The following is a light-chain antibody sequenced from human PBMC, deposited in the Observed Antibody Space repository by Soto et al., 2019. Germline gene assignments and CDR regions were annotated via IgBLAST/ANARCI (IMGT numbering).Light chain of an antibody. J-gene: IGLJ2*01. CDR1: SSDVGGYNY. CDR3: SSYAGSNNLV. V-gene: IGLV2-8*01. CDR2: EVS. Sequence: QSVLTQPPSASGSPGQSVTISCTGTSSDVGGYNYVSWYRQYPDKAPKLMIFEVSKRPSGVPDRFSGSKSGNTASLTVSGLQDEDEADYYCSSYAGSNNLVFGGGTKVTVL.